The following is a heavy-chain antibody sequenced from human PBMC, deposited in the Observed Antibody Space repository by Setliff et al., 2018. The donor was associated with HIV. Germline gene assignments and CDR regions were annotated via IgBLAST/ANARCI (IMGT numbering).Heavy chain of an antibody. J-gene: IGHJ4*02. V-gene: IGHV7-4-1*02. D-gene: IGHD4-17*01. CDR1: GYTFTNYA. Sequence: ASVKVSCKASGYTFTNYAMNWLRLAPGQGLEWMGWIDTNTGNPTYAQGFTGRFVFSLDTSVSTAFLQISTLKAEDTAVYYCARLSPYGDYLLFQYWGQGTQVTVS. CDR2: IDTNTGNP. CDR3: ARLSPYGDYLLFQY.